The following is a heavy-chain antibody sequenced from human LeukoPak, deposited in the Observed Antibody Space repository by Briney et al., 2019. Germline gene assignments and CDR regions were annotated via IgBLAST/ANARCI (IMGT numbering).Heavy chain of an antibody. J-gene: IGHJ4*02. D-gene: IGHD4-11*01. Sequence: GGSLRLSCAASGFTFNSYGMTWVRQAPGKGLEWVSYISSSGSTIYYADSVKGRFTISRDNSKNTLYLQMNSLRAEDTAVYYCAAMTSVTTGDYWGQGTLVTVSS. CDR3: AAMTSVTTGDY. V-gene: IGHV3-48*01. CDR2: ISSSGSTI. CDR1: GFTFNSYG.